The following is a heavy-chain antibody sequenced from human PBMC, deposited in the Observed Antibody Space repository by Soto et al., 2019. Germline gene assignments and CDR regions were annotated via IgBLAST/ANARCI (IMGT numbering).Heavy chain of an antibody. CDR2: TYYRSKWYS. J-gene: IGHJ4*02. V-gene: IGHV6-1*01. CDR3: ARIVGGSSDY. CDR1: GDSVSNNSAA. Sequence: QVQLQQSGPGLVKPSQTLSLTCAISGDSVSNNSAAWNWIRQPPWRGLEWLGRTYYRSKWYSNYALSVKSRITISADTSKNQFSLQLNSVTPEDAAMYYCARIVGGSSDYWGQGTLVTVSS. D-gene: IGHD2-15*01.